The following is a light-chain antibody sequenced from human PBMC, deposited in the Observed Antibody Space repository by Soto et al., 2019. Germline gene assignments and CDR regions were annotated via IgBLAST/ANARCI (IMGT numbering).Light chain of an antibody. Sequence: DIQMTQSPSSVSASVGDRVTITCRASQGVSTWLAWYQQKPGKAPNLLIYTASSLQSGVPSRFSGSGSGTDFTLTVNGLQPEDFATYYCQQAASFPITFGQGTQLENK. CDR2: TAS. J-gene: IGKJ5*01. V-gene: IGKV1-12*01. CDR1: QGVSTW. CDR3: QQAASFPIT.